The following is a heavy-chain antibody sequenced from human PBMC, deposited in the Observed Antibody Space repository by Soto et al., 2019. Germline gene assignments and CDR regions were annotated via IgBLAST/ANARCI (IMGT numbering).Heavy chain of an antibody. CDR3: AGGDYYHSSGYYFYYYTMDV. CDR1: GGSISSSSYY. Sequence: PSETLSLTCTVSGGSISSSSYYWGWIRQPPGKGLEWIGNVYYGGSTYYNPSLKSRATISVETSKSQFSLKLSSVTAADTAVYYCAGGDYYHSSGYYFYYYTMDVWGQGTTVTSP. CDR2: VYYGGST. V-gene: IGHV4-39*01. D-gene: IGHD3-22*01. J-gene: IGHJ6*02.